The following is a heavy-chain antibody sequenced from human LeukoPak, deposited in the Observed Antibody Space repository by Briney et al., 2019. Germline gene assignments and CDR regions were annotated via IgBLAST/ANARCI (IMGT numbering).Heavy chain of an antibody. Sequence: SVKLSCSASGGTFTSYAISWVRQAPGQGLEWMGWISAYNGNTNYAQKLQGRVTITTATSTSTAYMELRSLRSEDTAVYYCARGLVGRWFGEFGYFDYWGQGALGTVSS. V-gene: IGHV1-18*01. D-gene: IGHD3-10*01. CDR2: ISAYNGNT. CDR3: ARGLVGRWFGEFGYFDY. CDR1: GGTFTSYA. J-gene: IGHJ4*02.